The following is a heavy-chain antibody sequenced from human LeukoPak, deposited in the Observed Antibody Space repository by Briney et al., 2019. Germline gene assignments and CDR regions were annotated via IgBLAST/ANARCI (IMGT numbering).Heavy chain of an antibody. CDR3: ASGLRYYYDSSGYFDY. V-gene: IGHV1-69*05. CDR2: IIPIFGTA. Sequence: ASVKVSCKASGGTFSSYAISWVRQAPGQGLEWMGGIIPIFGTAHSAQKFQGGVTITTDESTSTAYMELSSLRSEDTAVYYCASGLRYYYDSSGYFDYWGQGTLVTVSS. CDR1: GGTFSSYA. J-gene: IGHJ4*02. D-gene: IGHD3-22*01.